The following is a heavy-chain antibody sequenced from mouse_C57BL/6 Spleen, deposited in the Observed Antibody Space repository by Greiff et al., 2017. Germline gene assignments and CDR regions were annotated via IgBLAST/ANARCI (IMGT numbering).Heavy chain of an antibody. J-gene: IGHJ3*01. Sequence: ESGPGLVKPSQSLSLTCSVTGYSITSGYYWNWIRQFPGNKLEWMGYISYDGSNNYNPSLKNRISITRDTSKNQFFLKLNSVTTEDTATYYCARGRDYGPFAYWGQGTLVTVSA. CDR1: GYSITSGYY. V-gene: IGHV3-6*01. D-gene: IGHD2-4*01. CDR3: ARGRDYGPFAY. CDR2: ISYDGSN.